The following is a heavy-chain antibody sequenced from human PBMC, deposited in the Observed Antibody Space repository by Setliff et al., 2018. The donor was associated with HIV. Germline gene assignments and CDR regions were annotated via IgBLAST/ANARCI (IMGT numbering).Heavy chain of an antibody. CDR1: GFTFSSYA. J-gene: IGHJ4*02. CDR2: ISNSGGST. CDR3: ALLWPFDY. D-gene: IGHD1-26*01. V-gene: IGHV3-23*01. Sequence: PGGSLRLSCAASGFTFSSYAMSWVRQAPGKGLEWVSSISNSGGSTYYVDSVKGRFTISRDNAKNSLYLQMNSLRAEDTAIYYCALLWPFDYWGQGTQVTVSS.